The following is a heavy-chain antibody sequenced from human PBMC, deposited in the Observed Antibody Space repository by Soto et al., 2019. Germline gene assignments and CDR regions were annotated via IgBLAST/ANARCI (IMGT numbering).Heavy chain of an antibody. CDR2: IYTSGST. V-gene: IGHV4-4*07. D-gene: IGHD4-17*01. J-gene: IGHJ4*02. Sequence: SETLYLTCTVSGGSIGSYYWSWIPQPAGKGLEWIGRIYTSGSTNYNPSLKSRVTMSVDTSKNQFSLKLSSVTAADTAVYYCARWTVTTRYFDYWGQGTLVTVSS. CDR3: ARWTVTTRYFDY. CDR1: GGSIGSYY.